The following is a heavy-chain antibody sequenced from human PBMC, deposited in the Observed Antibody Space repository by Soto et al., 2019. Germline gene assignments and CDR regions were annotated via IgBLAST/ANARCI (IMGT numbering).Heavy chain of an antibody. CDR3: AREGSYSAYNFAHGIQLWSFDF. CDR1: GGSINTFY. J-gene: IGHJ4*02. D-gene: IGHD5-12*01. V-gene: IGHV4-4*07. CDR2: IFSSGST. Sequence: SETLSLTCTVSGGSINTFYWSWVRQPAGKGLEWIGRIFSSGSTSFNPSLESRVAMSVDTSKNHFSLNLSSVTAADMAVYYCAREGSYSAYNFAHGIQLWSFDFWGQGARVTVSS.